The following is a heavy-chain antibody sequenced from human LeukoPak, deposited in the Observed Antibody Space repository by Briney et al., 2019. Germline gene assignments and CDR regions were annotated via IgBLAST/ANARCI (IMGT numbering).Heavy chain of an antibody. Sequence: GGSLRLSCAASGFTLSSYSMNWVRQAPGKGLEWVSSISSSSSYIYYADSVKGRFTISRDNAKNSLYLQMNSLRAEDTAVYYCARFIDYYDSSGYYFEYYYGMDVWGQGTTVTVSS. CDR3: ARFIDYYDSSGYYFEYYYGMDV. J-gene: IGHJ6*02. D-gene: IGHD3-22*01. V-gene: IGHV3-21*01. CDR2: ISSSSSYI. CDR1: GFTLSSYS.